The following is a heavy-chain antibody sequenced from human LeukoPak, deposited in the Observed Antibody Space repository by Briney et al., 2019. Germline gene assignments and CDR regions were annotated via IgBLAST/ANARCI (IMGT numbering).Heavy chain of an antibody. V-gene: IGHV1-24*01. J-gene: IGHJ4*02. CDR1: GYTLTELS. Sequence: ASVKVSCKVSGYTLTELSMHWVRQAPGKGLEWMGGFDPEDGETIYAQKFQGRVTMTEDTSTDTAYMELSSLRSEDTAVYYCATDPSSGYNPDYWGQGTLVTVSS. D-gene: IGHD5-24*01. CDR3: ATDPSSGYNPDY. CDR2: FDPEDGET.